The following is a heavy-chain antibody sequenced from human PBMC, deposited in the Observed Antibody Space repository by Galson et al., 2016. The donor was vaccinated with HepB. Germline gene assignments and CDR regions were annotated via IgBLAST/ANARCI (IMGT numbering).Heavy chain of an antibody. CDR2: IRSAGDT. CDR1: GFTFSTYD. Sequence: SLRLSCAASGFTFSTYDMHWVRQAAGKGLEWVSAIRSAGDTYYPGSVKGRFTVSRENAKNSLYLQMKSLRAEDTAVYYCARGGPFARFAYWGQGTLVSVSS. D-gene: IGHD3-16*01. J-gene: IGHJ4*02. CDR3: ARGGPFARFAY. V-gene: IGHV3-13*01.